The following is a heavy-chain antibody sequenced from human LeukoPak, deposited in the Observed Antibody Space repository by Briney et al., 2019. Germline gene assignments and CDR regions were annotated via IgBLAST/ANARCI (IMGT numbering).Heavy chain of an antibody. V-gene: IGHV4-4*02. D-gene: IGHD3-22*01. CDR2: IYHSGST. CDR1: GGSISSSNW. Sequence: SETLSLTCAVSGGSISSSNWWSWVRQPPGKGLEWIGEIYHSGSTNYNPSLKSRVTISVDTSKNQFSLKLSPVTAADTAVYYCARLKSRRTYYYDSSGYYYHDYWGQGTLVTVSS. J-gene: IGHJ4*02. CDR3: ARLKSRRTYYYDSSGYYYHDY.